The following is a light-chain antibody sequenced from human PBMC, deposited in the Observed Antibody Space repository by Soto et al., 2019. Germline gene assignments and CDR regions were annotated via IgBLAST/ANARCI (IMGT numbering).Light chain of an antibody. CDR1: QSLLHITGETF. CDR3: MQSTQLPPT. CDR2: EVS. V-gene: IGKV2D-29*02. Sequence: DVVMTQTPLSLSVPTGQPASISFKSSQSLLHITGETFLFWYLQKPGQSPQLLIYEVSTRASGVPDRFSGSGSGTDFTLEISRVETDDVGIYYCMQSTQLPPTFGQGTRLEIK. J-gene: IGKJ5*01.